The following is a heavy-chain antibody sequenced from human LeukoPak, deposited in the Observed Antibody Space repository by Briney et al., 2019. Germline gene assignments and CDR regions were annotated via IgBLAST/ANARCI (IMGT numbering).Heavy chain of an antibody. CDR1: GFTFSSYW. CDR2: IKQDGSEK. D-gene: IGHD4-11*01. V-gene: IGHV3-7*03. Sequence: GGSLRLSCAASGFTFSSYWMSWVRQAPGKGLEWVANIKQDGSEKYYVDSVKGRFTISRDNAKNSLYLQMNSLRAEDTAVYYCARRLGDYYYHGMDVWGKGTTVTVSS. J-gene: IGHJ6*04. CDR3: ARRLGDYYYHGMDV.